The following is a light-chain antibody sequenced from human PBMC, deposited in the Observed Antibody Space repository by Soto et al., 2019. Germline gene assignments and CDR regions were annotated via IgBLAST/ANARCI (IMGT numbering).Light chain of an antibody. Sequence: DIQVTQSPSTLSESMGDRVTITCRARQNIHPWLAWFQLKPGQAPKLLVYNASSLVSGVPSRFAASGSETEFTLTIDSLQPDDFATYYCQQNNFYFGRGTKVDTK. J-gene: IGKJ3*01. CDR1: QNIHPW. CDR2: NAS. V-gene: IGKV1-5*01. CDR3: QQNNFY.